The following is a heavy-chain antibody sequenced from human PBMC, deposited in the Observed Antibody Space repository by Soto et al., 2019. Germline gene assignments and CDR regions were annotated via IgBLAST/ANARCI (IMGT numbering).Heavy chain of an antibody. CDR2: TSYDGSSE. CDR1: GFFLSDYG. J-gene: IGHJ4*02. Sequence: QVQLVESGGGVVQSGGSLTLSCTVSGFFLSDYGMHWVLQAPGKGLEWVAATSYDGSSEYYSDSVKDRFTTSRDNSKNTVYLHMNRLRAEDKGLYYCARGGGLNQLLSGSDHWGQGTLVTVSS. CDR3: ARGGGLNQLLSGSDH. V-gene: IGHV3-33*05. D-gene: IGHD1-26*01.